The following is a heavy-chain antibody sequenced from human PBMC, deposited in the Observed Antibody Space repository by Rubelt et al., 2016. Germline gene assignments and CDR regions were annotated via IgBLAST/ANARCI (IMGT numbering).Heavy chain of an antibody. Sequence: EVQLVESGGGLVKPGGSQRLSCVVSEFTFETYTMNWVRQAPGKGLEWVSYISSSSSTIYFADSVKGRLTISRDNAKKSLYLQMNSLRDWDTAVYYCARDQWNSGSNFYLDSWGQGTLVTVSS. V-gene: IGHV3-48*02. CDR1: EFTFETYT. CDR2: ISSSSSTI. D-gene: IGHD3-22*01. J-gene: IGHJ4*02. CDR3: ARDQWNSGSNFYLDS.